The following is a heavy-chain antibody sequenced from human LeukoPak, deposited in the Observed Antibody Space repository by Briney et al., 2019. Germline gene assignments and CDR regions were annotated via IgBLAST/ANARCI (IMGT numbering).Heavy chain of an antibody. Sequence: SETLSLTCAVYGGSFSGYYWSWIRQPPGKGLEWIGEINHRGSTNYNPSLKSRVTISVDTSKNQFSLKLSSVTAADTAVYYCARNPDAFDIWGQGTMVTVSS. V-gene: IGHV4-34*01. CDR2: INHRGST. CDR1: GGSFSGYY. J-gene: IGHJ3*02. CDR3: ARNPDAFDI.